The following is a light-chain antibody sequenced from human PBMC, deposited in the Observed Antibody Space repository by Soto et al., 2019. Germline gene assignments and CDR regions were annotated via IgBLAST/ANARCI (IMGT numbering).Light chain of an antibody. CDR2: HAS. J-gene: IGKJ1*01. Sequence: EIVLTQSPGTLSLSPGERATLSCRASQSLSSSYLAWYQQKPGQTPRLLIYHASTRATGIPDRFSGSGSGTDFTLTISSLEPEDFAVYFCQRYGTSPPTFGQGTKVDIK. CDR3: QRYGTSPPT. V-gene: IGKV3-20*01. CDR1: QSLSSSY.